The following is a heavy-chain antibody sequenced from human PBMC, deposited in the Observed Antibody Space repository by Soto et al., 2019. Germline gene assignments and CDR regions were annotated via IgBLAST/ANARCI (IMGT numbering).Heavy chain of an antibody. V-gene: IGHV3-33*01. CDR1: GFTFSSYG. D-gene: IGHD6-13*01. J-gene: IGHJ6*03. Sequence: HPGGSLRLSCAASGFTFSSYGMHWVRQAPGKGLEWVAVIWYDGSNKYYADSVKGRFTISRDNSKNTLYLQMNSLRAEDTAVYYCARSGAAADYYYYYYYMDVWGKGTTVTVSS. CDR2: IWYDGSNK. CDR3: ARSGAAADYYYYYYYMDV.